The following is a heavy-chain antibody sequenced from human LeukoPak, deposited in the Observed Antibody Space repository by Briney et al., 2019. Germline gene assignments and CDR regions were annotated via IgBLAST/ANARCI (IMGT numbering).Heavy chain of an antibody. D-gene: IGHD3-10*01. J-gene: IGHJ4*02. CDR1: GGSISGSDL. V-gene: IGHV3-7*01. CDR2: IKEDGSEK. CDR3: ARSGSDFDY. Sequence: QASETLSLTCTVSGGSISGSDLYWGWIRQAPGKGLEWVANIKEDGSEKNYVDSVKGRFTISRDNAKNSLYLQMNSLRAEDTAVYYCARSGSDFDYWGQGTLVTVSS.